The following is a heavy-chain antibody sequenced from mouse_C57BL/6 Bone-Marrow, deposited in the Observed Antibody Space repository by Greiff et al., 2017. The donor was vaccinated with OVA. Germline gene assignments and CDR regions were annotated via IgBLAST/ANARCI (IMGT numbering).Heavy chain of an antibody. J-gene: IGHJ4*01. Sequence: VQLQQSGPELVKPGDSVKISCKASGYSFTGYFMNWVMQSHGKSLEWIGRINPYNGDTFYNQKFKGKATLTVDKSSSTAHMELRSLTSEDSAVYYCARYSNYNAMDYWGQGTSVTVSS. V-gene: IGHV1-20*01. CDR3: ARYSNYNAMDY. D-gene: IGHD2-5*01. CDR2: INPYNGDT. CDR1: GYSFTGYF.